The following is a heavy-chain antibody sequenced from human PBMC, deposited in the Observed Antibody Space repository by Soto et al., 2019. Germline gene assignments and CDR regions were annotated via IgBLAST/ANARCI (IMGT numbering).Heavy chain of an antibody. CDR2: IKYSGTT. D-gene: IGHD4-17*01. CDR1: GGSISSSRCH. Sequence: PSETLSLTCTVSGGSISSSRCHWGWIRQPPGKGLEWIASIKYSGTTFYNPSLKSRVTLSVDTSKNQFALKLSSVTAADTAVYYCAREYGDPNYGDYWGQGTLVTVS. J-gene: IGHJ4*02. V-gene: IGHV4-39*02. CDR3: AREYGDPNYGDY.